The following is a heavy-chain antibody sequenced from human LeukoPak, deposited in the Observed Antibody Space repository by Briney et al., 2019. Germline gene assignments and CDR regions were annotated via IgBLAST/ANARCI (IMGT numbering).Heavy chain of an antibody. D-gene: IGHD3-22*01. J-gene: IGHJ1*01. CDR3: AKVGTYDSRPRHFQH. CDR2: LSGSGGGT. Sequence: PGGSLRLSCAASGFTFSSFAMSWVRQAPGKGLEWVSGLSGSGGGTYYADSVKGRFTISRDNSKNTLYLQMNSLRAEDTAVYYCAKVGTYDSRPRHFQHRGQGTLVIVSS. CDR1: GFTFSSFA. V-gene: IGHV3-23*01.